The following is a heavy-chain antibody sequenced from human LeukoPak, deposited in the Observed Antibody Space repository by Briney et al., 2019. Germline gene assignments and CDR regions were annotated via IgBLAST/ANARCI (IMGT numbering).Heavy chain of an antibody. J-gene: IGHJ4*02. CDR3: AKDLGVVPAAPADY. CDR1: GFTFDDYA. D-gene: IGHD2-2*01. CDR2: ISWNSGSI. Sequence: CRSLRLSCAASGFTFDDYAMHWVRQAPGKGLEWVSGISWNSGSIGYADSVKGRFTISRDNAKNSLYLQMNSLRAEDTALYYCAKDLGVVPAAPADYWGQGTLVTVSS. V-gene: IGHV3-9*01.